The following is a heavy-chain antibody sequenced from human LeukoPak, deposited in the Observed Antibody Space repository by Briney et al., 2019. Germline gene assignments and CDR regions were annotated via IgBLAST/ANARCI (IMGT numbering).Heavy chain of an antibody. CDR2: IYPGNSHT. D-gene: IGHD6-13*01. J-gene: IGHJ4*02. V-gene: IGHV5-51*01. CDR3: AKFHATWYGDT. CDR1: GYNFATYW. Sequence: GESLKISCQGSGYNFATYWIVWVRQMPGKGLEWMGIIYPGNSHTRYSPSFQGQVTISADTSISTAYLHWSSLQSLDTAMYYCAKFHATWYGDTWGQGTLVTVSP.